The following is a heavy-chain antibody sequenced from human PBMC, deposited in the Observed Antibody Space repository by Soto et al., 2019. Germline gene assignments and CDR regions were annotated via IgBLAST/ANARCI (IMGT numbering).Heavy chain of an antibody. CDR3: ARDRRSPNYYGMDV. V-gene: IGHV3-21*01. CDR2: ISSSSSYI. J-gene: IGHJ6*02. Sequence: GGSLRLSCAASGFTFSSYSMNWVRQAPGKGLEWVSSISSSSSYIYYADSVKGRFTISRDNAKNSLYLQMNSLRAEDTAVYYCARDRRSPNYYGMDVGGQGTTVTVSS. CDR1: GFTFSSYS.